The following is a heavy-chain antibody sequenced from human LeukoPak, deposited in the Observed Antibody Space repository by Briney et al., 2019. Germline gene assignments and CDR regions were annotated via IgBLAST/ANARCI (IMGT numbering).Heavy chain of an antibody. CDR1: GGSISSSSYY. CDR3: ARDGGYSNWFDP. J-gene: IGHJ5*02. Sequence: SETLSLTCTVSGGSISSSSYYWGWIRQPPGKGLEWIGSIYYSGSTYYNPSLKSRVTMSVDTSKNQFSLKLSSVTAADTAVYYCARDGGYSNWFDPWGQGTLVTVSS. CDR2: IYYSGST. V-gene: IGHV4-39*07. D-gene: IGHD2-21*01.